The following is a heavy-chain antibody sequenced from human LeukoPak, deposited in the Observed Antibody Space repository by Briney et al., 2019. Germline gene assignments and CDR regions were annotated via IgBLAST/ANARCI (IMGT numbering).Heavy chain of an antibody. CDR3: ARGPSGYHNT. J-gene: IGHJ4*02. D-gene: IGHD5-12*01. V-gene: IGHV3-23*01. CDR2: ISGSGGST. CDR1: GFAFSSYA. Sequence: GGSLRLSCAASGFAFSSYAMSRVRQAPGKGLEWVSAISGSGGSTYYADSVKGRFTISRDNSKNTLYLQMNSLRAEDTAVYYCARGPSGYHNTGGQGTLVTVSS.